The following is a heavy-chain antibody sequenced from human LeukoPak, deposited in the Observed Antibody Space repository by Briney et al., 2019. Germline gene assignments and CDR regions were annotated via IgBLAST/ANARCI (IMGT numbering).Heavy chain of an antibody. CDR1: GFTFSNAW. D-gene: IGHD6-13*01. V-gene: IGHV3-15*01. CDR2: IKSKTDGGTT. CDR3: TTDSAGN. Sequence: GGSLRLSCAASGFTFSNAWMSWVPQAPGKGLEWGGRIKSKTDGGTTDYAAPVKARFTISRNDSKNTLDLQMNSPKTDDTAVYYCTTDSAGNWGQGTLVTVSS. J-gene: IGHJ4*02.